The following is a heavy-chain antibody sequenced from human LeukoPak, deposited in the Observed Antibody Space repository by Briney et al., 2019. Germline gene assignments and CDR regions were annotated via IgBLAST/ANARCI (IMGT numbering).Heavy chain of an antibody. J-gene: IGHJ6*02. V-gene: IGHV1-2*02. CDR3: ARERVRQQLVYYYYYGMDV. CDR2: INPNSGGT. CDR1: GYTFTGYY. D-gene: IGHD6-13*01. Sequence: GASVKVSCKASGYTFTGYYMHWVRQAPGKGLEWMGWINPNSGGTNYAQKFQGRVTMTRDTSISTAYMELSRLRSDDTAVYYCARERVRQQLVYYYYYGMDVWGQGTTVTVSS.